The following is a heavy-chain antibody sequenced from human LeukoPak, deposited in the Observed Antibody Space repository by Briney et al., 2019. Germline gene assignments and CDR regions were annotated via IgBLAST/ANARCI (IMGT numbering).Heavy chain of an antibody. CDR1: GFTFSSYA. CDR2: ISGSGGST. Sequence: PGGSLRLSCAASGFTFSSYAMSRVRQAPGKGLEWVSAISGSGGSTYYADSVKGRFTISRDNSKNTLYLQMNSLRAEDTAVYYCAKSELGDYYYFYMDVWGKGTTVTVSS. J-gene: IGHJ6*03. V-gene: IGHV3-23*01. CDR3: AKSELGDYYYFYMDV. D-gene: IGHD7-27*01.